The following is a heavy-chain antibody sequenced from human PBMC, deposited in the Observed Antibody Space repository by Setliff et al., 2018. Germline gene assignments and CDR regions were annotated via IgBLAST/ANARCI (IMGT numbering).Heavy chain of an antibody. CDR1: GFSLSDGRVG. CDR3: ARIGTSSVLYGMDV. D-gene: IGHD3-22*01. J-gene: IGHJ6*02. V-gene: IGHV2-26*03. Sequence: SGPTLVNPTETLTLTCTISGFSLSDGRVGVTWIRQPPGKALEWLATIFSMDQKSYSTSLESRLLISKDTSAIQVVLMMTNMNPADTGTYYCARIGTSSVLYGMDVWGQGTTVTVSS. CDR2: IFSMDQK.